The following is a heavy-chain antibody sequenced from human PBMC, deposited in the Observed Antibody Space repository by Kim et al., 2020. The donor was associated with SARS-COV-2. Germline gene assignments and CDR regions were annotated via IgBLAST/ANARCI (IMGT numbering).Heavy chain of an antibody. V-gene: IGHV4-59*01. CDR3: ASSGYSSSWPFDY. J-gene: IGHJ4*02. D-gene: IGHD6-13*01. Sequence: YNDSLTARVTTSVDTAKSQFSLKLSSVTAADTAVYYCASSGYSSSWPFDYWGQGTLVTVSS.